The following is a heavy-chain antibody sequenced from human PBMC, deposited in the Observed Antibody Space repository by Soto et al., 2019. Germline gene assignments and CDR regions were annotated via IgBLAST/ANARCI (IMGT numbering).Heavy chain of an antibody. Sequence: SETLSLTCAVYGGSGGSFSGYYWGWIRQPPGKGLEWIGEINHSGSTNYNPSLKSRVTISVDTSKNQFSLKLSSVTAADTAVYYCARPRGVQLWLGHGMDVWGQGTTVTVSS. D-gene: IGHD5-18*01. CDR1: GGSGGSFSGYY. V-gene: IGHV4-34*01. J-gene: IGHJ6*02. CDR3: ARPRGVQLWLGHGMDV. CDR2: INHSGST.